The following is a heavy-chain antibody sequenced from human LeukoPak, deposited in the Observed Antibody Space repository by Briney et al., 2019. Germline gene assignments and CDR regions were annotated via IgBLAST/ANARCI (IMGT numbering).Heavy chain of an antibody. CDR1: GYTFTSYD. J-gene: IGHJ4*02. V-gene: IGHV1-8*01. D-gene: IGHD3-16*01. CDR2: MNPNSDNT. CDR3: ARGGGSGYYAFDY. Sequence: ASVKVSCEASGYTFTSYDINWVRQATGQGLEWMGWMNPNSDNTGYAQKFLGRVSMTRNTSISTAYMELSSLRSEDTAVYYCARGGGSGYYAFDYWGQGTLVTVSS.